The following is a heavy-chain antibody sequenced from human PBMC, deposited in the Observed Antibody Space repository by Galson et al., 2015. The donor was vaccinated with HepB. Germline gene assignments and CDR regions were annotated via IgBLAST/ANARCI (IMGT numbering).Heavy chain of an antibody. D-gene: IGHD4-11*01. CDR2: MNPNSGNT. CDR1: GYTFTGYD. J-gene: IGHJ4*02. Sequence: SVKVSCKASGYTFTGYDINWVRQATGQGLEWMGWMNPNSGNTGYAQKFQGRVTMTRNTSISTAYMELSSLRSEDTAVYYCAREISDYSHFDYWGQGTLVTVSS. CDR3: AREISDYSHFDY. V-gene: IGHV1-8*01.